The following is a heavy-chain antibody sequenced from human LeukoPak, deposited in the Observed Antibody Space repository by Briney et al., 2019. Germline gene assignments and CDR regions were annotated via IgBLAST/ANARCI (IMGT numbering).Heavy chain of an antibody. CDR2: INPNNGGT. Sequence: ASVKVSCKDSGYTFTGYYMHWVRQAPGQGLEWMGWINPNNGGTNYAQKFQGRVTMTRDTSTSTAYMELTSLRSDDTAVYYCARGLGADYEASFDYWGQGALVTVSS. D-gene: IGHD4-17*01. CDR3: ARGLGADYEASFDY. CDR1: GYTFTGYY. V-gene: IGHV1-2*02. J-gene: IGHJ4*02.